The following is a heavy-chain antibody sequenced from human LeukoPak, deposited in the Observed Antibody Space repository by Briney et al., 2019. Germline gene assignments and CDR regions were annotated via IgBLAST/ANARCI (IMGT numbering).Heavy chain of an antibody. Sequence: PGGSLRLSCAASGFTFSSYGMHWVRQAPGKGLEWVAVISYDGSNKYYADSVKGRFTISRDNSKNTLYLQMNSLRAEDTAVYYCAKDGFRDYYENLIWGQGTMVTVSS. D-gene: IGHD3-22*01. V-gene: IGHV3-30*18. CDR3: AKDGFRDYYENLI. CDR2: ISYDGSNK. J-gene: IGHJ3*02. CDR1: GFTFSSYG.